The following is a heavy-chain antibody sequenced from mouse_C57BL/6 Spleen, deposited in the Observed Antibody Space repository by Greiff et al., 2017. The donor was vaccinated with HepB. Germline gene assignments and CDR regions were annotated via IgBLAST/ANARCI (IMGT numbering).Heavy chain of an antibody. CDR1: GYTFTSYW. Sequence: QVQLKQPGAELVKPGASVKLSCKASGYTFTSYWMHWVKQRPGRGLEWIGRIDPNSGGTKYNEKFKSKATLTVDKPSSTAYMQLSSLTSEDSAVYYCARLYYDYGRAMDYWGQGTSVTVSS. V-gene: IGHV1-72*01. D-gene: IGHD2-4*01. CDR3: ARLYYDYGRAMDY. J-gene: IGHJ4*01. CDR2: IDPNSGGT.